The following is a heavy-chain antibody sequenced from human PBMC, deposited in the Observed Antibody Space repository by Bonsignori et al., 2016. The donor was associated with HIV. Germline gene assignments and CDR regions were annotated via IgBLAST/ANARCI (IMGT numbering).Heavy chain of an antibody. CDR2: IRYDGSNK. D-gene: IGHD2/OR15-2a*01. CDR3: AKDGYYDRADAFDI. Sequence: VRQAPGKGLEWVAFIRYDGSNKYYADSVKGRFTISRDNSKNTLYLQMNSLRAEDTAVYYCAKDGYYDRADAFDIWGQGTMVTVSS. V-gene: IGHV3-30*02. J-gene: IGHJ3*02.